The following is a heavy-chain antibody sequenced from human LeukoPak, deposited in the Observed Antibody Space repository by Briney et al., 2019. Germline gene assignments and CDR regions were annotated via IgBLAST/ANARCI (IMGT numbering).Heavy chain of an antibody. D-gene: IGHD3-9*01. CDR1: GGSISSGSYY. CDR2: IYTSGST. V-gene: IGHV4-61*02. CDR3: ARDNAGYDILPGYLNYYFDY. J-gene: IGHJ4*02. Sequence: PSQTLSLTCTVSGGSISSGSYYWSWIRQLAGKGLEWIGRIYTSGSTNYNPSLKSRVTISVDTSKNQFSLKLSSVTAADTAVYYCARDNAGYDILPGYLNYYFDYWGQGTLVTVSS.